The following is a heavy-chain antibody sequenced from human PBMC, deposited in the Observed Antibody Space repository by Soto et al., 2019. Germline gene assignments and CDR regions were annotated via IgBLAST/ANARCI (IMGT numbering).Heavy chain of an antibody. Sequence: EVQLVESGGGLVKPGVSLRLSCAASGFTFTNAWMNWVRQAPGKGLEWVGRIKSKTDGGTADYAAPVKGRFTISRDDSSTTLYRQVNSLKAEYTAVYYCTPGGLPAAAKGYSYYGMDVWGQGTTVTVSS. CDR2: IKSKTDGGTA. CDR1: GFTFTNAW. D-gene: IGHD2-2*01. CDR3: TPGGLPAAAKGYSYYGMDV. J-gene: IGHJ6*02. V-gene: IGHV3-15*07.